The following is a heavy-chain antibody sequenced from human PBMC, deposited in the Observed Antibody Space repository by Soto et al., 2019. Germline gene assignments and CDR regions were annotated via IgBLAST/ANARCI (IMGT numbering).Heavy chain of an antibody. V-gene: IGHV1-69*01. D-gene: IGHD3-3*01. CDR2: FIPIFGTA. CDR3: TKRCNWRNGQNWFEP. J-gene: IGHJ5*02. CDR1: GDTVRSYA. Sequence: QVQLIQSGAEVKKPGSSVKVSCKASGDTVRSYAFNWVRQAPGQGLEWMGGFIPIFGTATYAQKFQGRVTITADESTSTTYMEVSSLRPADTAIYYCTKRCNWRNGQNWFEPWGPGTQVTVSS.